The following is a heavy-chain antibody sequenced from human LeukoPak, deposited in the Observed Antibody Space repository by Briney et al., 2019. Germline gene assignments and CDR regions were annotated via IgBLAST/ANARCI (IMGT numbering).Heavy chain of an antibody. CDR1: GFTFSNYW. CDR2: IKEDGSDK. V-gene: IGHV3-7*02. D-gene: IGHD3-16*01. Sequence: GGSLRLSCAASGFTFSNYWMSWVRQAPGKGLEWVANIKEDGSDKYYADSVKGRFTISRDNSKNTLYLQMNSLRAEDTAVYYCATNSYTGSSKNTFNFWGQGTLVTVSS. CDR3: ATNSYTGSSKNTFNF. J-gene: IGHJ4*02.